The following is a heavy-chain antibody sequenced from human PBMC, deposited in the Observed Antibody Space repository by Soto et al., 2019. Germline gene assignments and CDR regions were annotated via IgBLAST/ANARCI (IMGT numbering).Heavy chain of an antibody. V-gene: IGHV3-23*04. CDR1: GFTFSSYA. Sequence: VQLVESGGGVVQPGGSLRLSCAASGFTFSSYAMSWVRQAPGKGLEWVSAISGSGGSTYYADSVKGRFTISRDNSKNTLYLQMNSLRAEDTAVYYCAKDPYWVSSSSLYFDYWGQGTLVTVSS. J-gene: IGHJ4*02. CDR3: AKDPYWVSSSSLYFDY. D-gene: IGHD6-6*01. CDR2: ISGSGGST.